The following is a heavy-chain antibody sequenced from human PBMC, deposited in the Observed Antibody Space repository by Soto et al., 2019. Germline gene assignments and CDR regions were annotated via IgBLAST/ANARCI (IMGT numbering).Heavy chain of an antibody. Sequence: QVQLVQSGAEVKKPGSSVKVSCKASGGTFSSYAISWVRQAPGQGLEWMGGIIPIFRTPDYAQKFQGRVTXTXDXXARTAHMELSSLRSEDTAVYSCARDKDRQRLGGNYYYITDVWGQGTTVTVSS. J-gene: IGHJ6*02. D-gene: IGHD5-12*01. CDR2: IIPIFRTP. CDR3: ARDKDRQRLGGNYYYITDV. V-gene: IGHV1-69*05. CDR1: GGTFSSYA.